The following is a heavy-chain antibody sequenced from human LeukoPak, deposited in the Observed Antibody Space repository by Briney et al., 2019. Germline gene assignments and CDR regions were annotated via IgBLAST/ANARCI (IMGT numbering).Heavy chain of an antibody. D-gene: IGHD5-18*01. CDR1: GFTFDDYA. V-gene: IGHV3-9*01. CDR3: AKDGNSPERKWYFDL. Sequence: GGSLRLSCVASGFTFDDYAMHWVRQAPGKGLEWVSGITWNSGNRGYANSVKGRFTISRDNAKNSLYLQMNSLRPEDTAVYYCAKDGNSPERKWYFDLWGRGTLVTVSS. J-gene: IGHJ2*01. CDR2: ITWNSGNR.